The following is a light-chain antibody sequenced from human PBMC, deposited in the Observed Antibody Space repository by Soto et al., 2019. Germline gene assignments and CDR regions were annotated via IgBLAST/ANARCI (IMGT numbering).Light chain of an antibody. V-gene: IGKV1-5*03. CDR2: KAS. CDR1: QSISSW. J-gene: IGKJ4*01. Sequence: DIQMTQSPSTLSASVGDRVTIAWRASQSISSWLAWYQKKPGKAPKLLIYKASGLESGVPSRFSGSGSGTDFTLTISSLQPDDFATYYCQQYDSYSPLTFGGGTKVDI. CDR3: QQYDSYSPLT.